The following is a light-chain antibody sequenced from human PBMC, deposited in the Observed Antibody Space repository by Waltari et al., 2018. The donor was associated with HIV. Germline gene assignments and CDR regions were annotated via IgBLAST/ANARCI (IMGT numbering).Light chain of an antibody. V-gene: IGLV2-14*01. CDR3: SSYTSSSTLFV. CDR1: SSDIVGYIF. Sequence: QSALTQHASVSGPPGQSITISCTGASSDIVGYIFVSCYQQNPGKAPKLMIYDVSNRPSGVSNRFSGSKSGNTASLTISGLQAEDEADYYCSSYTSSSTLFVFGTGTKVTVL. CDR2: DVS. J-gene: IGLJ1*01.